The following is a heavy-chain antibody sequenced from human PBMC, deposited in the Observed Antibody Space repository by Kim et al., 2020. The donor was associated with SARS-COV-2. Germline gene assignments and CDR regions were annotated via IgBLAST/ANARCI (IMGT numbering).Heavy chain of an antibody. CDR1: GGSISSGSHY. CDR2: ISTPGST. CDR3: ARDTDADVYPEDI. Sequence: SETLSLTCTVSGGSISSGSHYWRWIRQPAGKGLEWIGHISTPGSTDYNPSLKSRVIISVDTSKNQFSLKLSSVTAADTAVYYCARDTDADVYPEDIWGQWRTVIVSA. V-gene: IGHV4-61*09. J-gene: IGHJ3*02.